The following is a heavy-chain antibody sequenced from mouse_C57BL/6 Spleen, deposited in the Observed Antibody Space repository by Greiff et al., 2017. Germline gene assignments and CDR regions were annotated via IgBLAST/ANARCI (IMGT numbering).Heavy chain of an antibody. J-gene: IGHJ3*01. Sequence: QVQLQQSGAELVMPGASVKLSCKASGYTFTSYWMHWVKQRPGQGLEWIGEIDPSDSYTNYNQKFKGKSTLTVDKSSSTAYMQLSSLTSEDSAVYYCARRGTTVVHPWFAYWGQGTLVTVSA. CDR2: IDPSDSYT. CDR1: GYTFTSYW. CDR3: ARRGTTVVHPWFAY. V-gene: IGHV1-69*01. D-gene: IGHD1-1*01.